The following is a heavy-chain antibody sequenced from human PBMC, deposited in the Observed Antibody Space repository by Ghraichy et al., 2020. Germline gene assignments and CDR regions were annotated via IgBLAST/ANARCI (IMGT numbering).Heavy chain of an antibody. D-gene: IGHD3-16*02. V-gene: IGHV4-34*01. CDR2: INHSGST. CDR3: ARGIHRRLRLGELSYWDY. CDR1: GGSFSGYY. Sequence: SETLSLTCAVYGGSFSGYYWSWIRQPPGKGLEWIGEINHSGSTNYNPSLKSRVTISVDTSKNQFSLKLSSVTAADTAVYYCARGIHRRLRLGELSYWDYWGQGTLVTVSS. J-gene: IGHJ4*02.